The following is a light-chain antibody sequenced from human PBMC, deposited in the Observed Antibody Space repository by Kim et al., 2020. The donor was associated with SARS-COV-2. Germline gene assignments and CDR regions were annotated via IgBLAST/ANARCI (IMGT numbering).Light chain of an antibody. J-gene: IGKJ2*01. CDR3: MQALQTPYT. CDR1: QSLLHSNGYNY. CDR2: LGS. V-gene: IGKV2-28*01. Sequence: DIVMTQSPLSLPVIPGEPASISCRSSQSLLHSNGYNYLDWYLQKPGQSPQLLIYLGSNRASGVPDRFSGIGSGTDFTLKISSMGAEDVGVYYCMQALQTPYTFGQGTKLQI.